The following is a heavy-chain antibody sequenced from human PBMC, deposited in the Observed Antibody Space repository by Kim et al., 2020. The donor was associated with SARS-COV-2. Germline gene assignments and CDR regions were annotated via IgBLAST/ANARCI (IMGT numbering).Heavy chain of an antibody. CDR1: GFTFSSYS. CDR2: ISSSSSYI. CDR3: ARDRRLHDAFDI. J-gene: IGHJ3*02. V-gene: IGHV3-21*01. Sequence: GGSLRLSCAASGFTFSSYSMNWVRQAPGKGLEWVSSISSSSSYIYYADSVKGRFTISRDNAKNSLYLQMNSLRAEDTAVYYCARDRRLHDAFDIWGQGTMVTVSS. D-gene: IGHD5-12*01.